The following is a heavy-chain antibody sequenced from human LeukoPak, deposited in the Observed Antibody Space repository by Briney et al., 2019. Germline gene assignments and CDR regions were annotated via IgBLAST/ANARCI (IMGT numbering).Heavy chain of an antibody. CDR3: ARDHEYQLLSGSYDP. J-gene: IGHJ5*02. CDR2: INPNSGGT. CDR1: GYTFTSYY. V-gene: IGHV1-2*02. D-gene: IGHD2-2*01. Sequence: ASVKVSCKASGYTFTSYYMHWVRQAPGQGLEWMGWINPNSGGTNYAQKFQGRVTMTRDTSISTAYMELSRLRSDDTAVYYCARDHEYQLLSGSYDPWGQGTLVTVSS.